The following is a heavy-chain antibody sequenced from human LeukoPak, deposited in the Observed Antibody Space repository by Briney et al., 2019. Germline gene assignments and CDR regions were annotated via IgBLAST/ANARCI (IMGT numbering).Heavy chain of an antibody. CDR3: ARENYDFWSGYTQPYYFDY. CDR1: GFTLSSHN. J-gene: IGHJ4*02. CDR2: ISSSGSIT. D-gene: IGHD3-3*01. Sequence: GGSLRLSCVASGFTLSSHNINWVRQAPGKGLEWVSRISSSGSITYYGDSVKGRVTISRDNAKNSVSLYMNSLRAEDSAVYYCARENYDFWSGYTQPYYFDYWGQGTLVTVSS. V-gene: IGHV3-48*01.